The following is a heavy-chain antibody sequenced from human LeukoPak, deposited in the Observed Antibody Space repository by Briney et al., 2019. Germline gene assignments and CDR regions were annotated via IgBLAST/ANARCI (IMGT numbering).Heavy chain of an antibody. Sequence: GGSLRLSCVASGFSFRDAWMTWVRQAPGKGLEWVGRIKSEAGGWTTDLAAPVKGRFTMSRDDSQNTVYLQMDSLKSEDTAVYYCTTEHPASQWLATGGVLDCWGQGNLVTVSS. CDR1: GFSFRDAW. CDR3: TTEHPASQWLATGGVLDC. D-gene: IGHD6-19*01. J-gene: IGHJ4*02. V-gene: IGHV3-15*01. CDR2: IKSEAGGWTT.